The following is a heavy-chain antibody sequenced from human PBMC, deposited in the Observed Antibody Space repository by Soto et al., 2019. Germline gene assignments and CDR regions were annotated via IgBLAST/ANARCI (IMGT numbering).Heavy chain of an antibody. CDR2: INPNSGGT. J-gene: IGHJ4*02. V-gene: IGHV1-2*02. CDR3: ARDEGGYDILTGYYKAHHFDY. CDR1: GYTFTGYY. Sequence: GASVKVSCKASGYTFTGYYMHWVRQAPGQGLEWMGWINPNSGGTNYAQKFQGRVTMTRDTSISTAYMELSRLRSDDTAVYYCARDEGGYDILTGYYKAHHFDYWGQGVPVTVSS. D-gene: IGHD3-9*01.